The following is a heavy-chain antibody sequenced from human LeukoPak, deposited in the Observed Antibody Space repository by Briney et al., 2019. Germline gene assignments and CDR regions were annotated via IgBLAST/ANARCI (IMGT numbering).Heavy chain of an antibody. Sequence: ASVKVSCKASGYTFTGYPMHWVRQAPGQRLEWMGWINVGNGNTKYSQKLQGRVTMTTDTSTSTAYMELRSLRSDDTAVYYCARDGGGYCSSTSCYQGWFDPWGQGTLVTVSS. J-gene: IGHJ5*02. CDR2: INVGNGNT. CDR3: ARDGGGYCSSTSCYQGWFDP. V-gene: IGHV1-3*01. D-gene: IGHD2-2*01. CDR1: GYTFTGYP.